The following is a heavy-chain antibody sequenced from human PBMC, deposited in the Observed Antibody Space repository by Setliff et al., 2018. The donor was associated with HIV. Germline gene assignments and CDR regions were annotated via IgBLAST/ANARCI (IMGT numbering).Heavy chain of an antibody. CDR1: GFTFSNYG. D-gene: IGHD2-2*01. J-gene: IGHJ3*02. CDR3: ARSRSTRDAFDT. V-gene: IGHV3-33*01. CDR2: IWYDGSYK. Sequence: GESLKISCAASGFTFSNYGMHWVRQAPGKGLEWVAVIWYDGSYKYYAGSLKGRFTISRDNARNSLYLDMNTLRAEDTALYYCARSRSTRDAFDTWGQGTMVTVSS.